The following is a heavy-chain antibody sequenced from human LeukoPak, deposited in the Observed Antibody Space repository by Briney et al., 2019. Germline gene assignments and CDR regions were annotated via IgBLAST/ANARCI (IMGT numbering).Heavy chain of an antibody. V-gene: IGHV3-48*03. Sequence: PGGSLRLSCAASGFTLSSYEMNWGRLAPGKGLEWISYISRTGNSMYYADSVKGRFTISRDSAKNSLYLQMNSLRAEDTAVYYCARGPYSSNWYVDYWGQGTLVTVAS. CDR2: ISRTGNSM. D-gene: IGHD6-13*01. CDR3: ARGPYSSNWYVDY. J-gene: IGHJ4*02. CDR1: GFTLSSYE.